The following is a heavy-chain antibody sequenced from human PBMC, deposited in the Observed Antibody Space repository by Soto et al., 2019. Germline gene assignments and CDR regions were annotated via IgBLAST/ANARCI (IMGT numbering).Heavy chain of an antibody. CDR3: ARFPLKLGGTGYFDL. D-gene: IGHD2-15*01. V-gene: IGHV4-34*01. CDR2: INHSGST. CDR1: GGSFSGYY. J-gene: IGHJ2*01. Sequence: QVQLQQWGAGLLKPSETLSLTCAVYGGSFSGYYWSWIRQPPGKGLEWIGEINHSGSTNYNPSLKSRDTISVDPSNNQFSLQLSSVTAADTAVYYCARFPLKLGGTGYFDLWGRGTLVTVSS.